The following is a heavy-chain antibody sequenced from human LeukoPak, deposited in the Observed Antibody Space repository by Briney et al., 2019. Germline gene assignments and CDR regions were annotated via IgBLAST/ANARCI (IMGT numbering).Heavy chain of an antibody. CDR2: ISYDGSNK. V-gene: IGHV3-30-3*01. CDR3: ARDSYRKDAGLKGNSVPDY. Sequence: GRSLRLSCAASGFTFSSYAMHWVRQVPGKGLEWVAVISYDGSNKYYADSVKGRFTISRDNSKNTLYLQMNSLRAEDTAVYYCARDSYRKDAGLKGNSVPDYWGQGTLVTVSS. J-gene: IGHJ4*02. CDR1: GFTFSSYA. D-gene: IGHD6-13*01.